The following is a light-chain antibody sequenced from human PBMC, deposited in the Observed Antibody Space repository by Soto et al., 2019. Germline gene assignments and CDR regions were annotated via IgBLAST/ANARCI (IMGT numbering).Light chain of an antibody. Sequence: EIVLTQSPATLSSSPGERATLSCWASQSVSSSYLAWYQQKPGQAPRLLIYDASSRATGIPDRFSGSGSGTDFTLTISRLEPEDFAVYYCQQYGSSRRTFGQGTKVDIK. CDR1: QSVSSSY. CDR3: QQYGSSRRT. J-gene: IGKJ1*01. CDR2: DAS. V-gene: IGKV3D-20*01.